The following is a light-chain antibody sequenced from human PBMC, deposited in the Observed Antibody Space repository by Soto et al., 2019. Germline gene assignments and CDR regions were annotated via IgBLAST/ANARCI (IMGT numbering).Light chain of an antibody. CDR2: DDN. CDR3: GSWDSSLSAYV. CDR1: SSNIGGNS. J-gene: IGLJ1*01. V-gene: IGLV1-51*01. Sequence: VLTQPPPVSAAPGQKVTISCSGSSSNIGGNSVSWYQQLPGTAPKLLIYDDNKRPSGIPDRFSGSKSGTSATLGITGFQTGDEADYYCGSWDSSLSAYVFGTGTKVT.